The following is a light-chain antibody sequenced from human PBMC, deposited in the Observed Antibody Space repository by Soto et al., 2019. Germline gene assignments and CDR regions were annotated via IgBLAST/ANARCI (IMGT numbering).Light chain of an antibody. Sequence: EIVLTQSPGTLSLSPGERATLSCRASQSVSSSYLSWYQQNPGQAPRLLIYGASSRATGIPDRFSGSGSGTDFTLTISRLEPEDWAVYYCQQYGSSPPRTFGQGNKVEIK. V-gene: IGKV3-20*01. CDR2: GAS. CDR3: QQYGSSPPRT. CDR1: QSVSSSY. J-gene: IGKJ1*01.